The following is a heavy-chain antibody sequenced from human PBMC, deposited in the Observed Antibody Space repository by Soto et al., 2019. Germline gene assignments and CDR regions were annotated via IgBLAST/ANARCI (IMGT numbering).Heavy chain of an antibody. CDR3: ARGGYSYGKHYYYGMDV. D-gene: IGHD5-18*01. Sequence: SVKVSCKASGGTFSSYAISWVRQAPGQGLEWMGGIIPIFGTANYAQKFQGRVTITADESTSTAYMELSSLRSEDTAVYYCARGGYSYGKHYYYGMDVWGQGTTVTVSS. CDR1: GGTFSSYA. CDR2: IIPIFGTA. J-gene: IGHJ6*02. V-gene: IGHV1-69*13.